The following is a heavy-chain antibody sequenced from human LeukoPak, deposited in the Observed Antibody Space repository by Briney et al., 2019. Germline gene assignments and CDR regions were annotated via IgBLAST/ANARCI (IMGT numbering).Heavy chain of an antibody. V-gene: IGHV4-59*01. CDR1: GGSISSYY. CDR2: VYYSGSTDT. J-gene: IGHJ3*02. CDR3: ARDKDAFDI. Sequence: PSETLSLTCTVSGGSISSYYWTWIRQPPGKGLEWIGYVYYSGSTDTNYNPSLKSRVTISVDTSKNQFSLKLSSVTAADTAVYYCARDKDAFDIWGQGTMVTVSS.